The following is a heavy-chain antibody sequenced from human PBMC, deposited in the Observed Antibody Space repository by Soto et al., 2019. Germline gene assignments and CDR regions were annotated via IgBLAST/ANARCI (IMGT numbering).Heavy chain of an antibody. CDR2: IKQDGSEK. CDR1: GFTFSNYW. Sequence: GGSLRLSCAASGFTFSNYWMTWVRQAPGKGLEWVANIKQDGSEKYYVDSVKGRFTVSRDNAKNSLYLQMNSLRADDTAVYFCARDRVSGFESPNDYWGQGTLVTVSS. V-gene: IGHV3-7*05. CDR3: ARDRVSGFESPNDY. J-gene: IGHJ4*02. D-gene: IGHD5-12*01.